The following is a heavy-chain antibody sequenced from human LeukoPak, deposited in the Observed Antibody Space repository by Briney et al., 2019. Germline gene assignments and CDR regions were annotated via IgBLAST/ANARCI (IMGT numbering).Heavy chain of an antibody. CDR3: ARHILYSSGSRTDLPFDY. CDR2: GYYSGST. D-gene: IGHD2-21*01. V-gene: IGHV4-39*01. CDR1: GGSVSSSGYS. Sequence: SETLSLTCNVSGGSVSSSGYSWGWIRQTPGKGLEWLGSGYYSGSTYLKSSLKTRVTISVDPSKNQLSLKLSSVTAADTSLYYCARHILYSSGSRTDLPFDYWGQGTLVTVSS. J-gene: IGHJ4*02.